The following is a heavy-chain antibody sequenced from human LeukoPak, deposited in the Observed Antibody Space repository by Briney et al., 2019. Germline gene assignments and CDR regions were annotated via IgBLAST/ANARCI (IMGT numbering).Heavy chain of an antibody. Sequence: ASVKVSCKTSGYTFSAFYMRWVRQAPGQGPEWMGWINPDSGGSEYGQKFQGRVTFTSDTSSTTIYMEVRGLKSDDTAVYYCARDMTGGIWARATSFDHWGQGTLVTVSS. J-gene: IGHJ4*02. V-gene: IGHV1-2*02. CDR2: INPDSGGS. CDR1: GYTFSAFY. CDR3: ARDMTGGIWARATSFDH. D-gene: IGHD1-14*01.